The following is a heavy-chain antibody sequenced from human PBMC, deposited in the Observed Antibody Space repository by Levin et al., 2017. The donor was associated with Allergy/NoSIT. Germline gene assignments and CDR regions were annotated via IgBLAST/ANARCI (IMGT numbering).Heavy chain of an antibody. CDR3: ARLTLNYYDSSERGYYYYGMDV. Sequence: PSETLSLTCTVSGGSVSSGSYYWSWIRQPPGKGLEWIGYIYYSGSTNYNPSLKSRVTISVDTSKNQFSLKLSSVTAADTAVYYCARLTLNYYDSSERGYYYYGMDVWGQGTTVTVSS. D-gene: IGHD3-22*01. J-gene: IGHJ6*02. V-gene: IGHV4-61*01. CDR2: IYYSGST. CDR1: GGSVSSGSYY.